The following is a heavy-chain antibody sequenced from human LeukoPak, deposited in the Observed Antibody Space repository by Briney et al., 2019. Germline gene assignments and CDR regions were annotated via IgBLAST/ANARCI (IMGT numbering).Heavy chain of an antibody. V-gene: IGHV1-46*01. CDR3: ARDVISYYYDSSGSPIGSHFDY. J-gene: IGHJ4*02. CDR2: INPSGGST. CDR1: GYTFTSNY. Sequence: ASVKVSCKASGYTFTSNYIHWARQAPGQGLEWMGVINPSGGSTSYAQKFQGRVTMTRDTSTSTVYMELSSLRSEDTAVYYCARDVISYYYDSSGSPIGSHFDYWGQGTLVTVSS. D-gene: IGHD3-22*01.